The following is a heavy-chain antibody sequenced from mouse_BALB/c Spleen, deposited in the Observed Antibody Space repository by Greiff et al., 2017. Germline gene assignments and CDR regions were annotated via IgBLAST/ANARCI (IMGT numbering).Heavy chain of an antibody. CDR2: INPSTGYT. Sequence: VQLQQSGAELAKPGASVKMSCKASGYTFTSYWMHWVKQRPGQGLEWIGYINPSTGYTEYNQKFKDKATLTADKSSSTAYMELRSLTSEDSAVYYCTSDGTYWGQGTLVTVSA. J-gene: IGHJ3*01. CDR1: GYTFTSYW. D-gene: IGHD3-3*01. V-gene: IGHV1-7*01. CDR3: TSDGTY.